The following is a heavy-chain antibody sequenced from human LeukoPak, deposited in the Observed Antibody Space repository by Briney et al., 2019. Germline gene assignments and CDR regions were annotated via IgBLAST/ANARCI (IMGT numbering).Heavy chain of an antibody. CDR1: GGSISSGGYS. D-gene: IGHD6-13*01. V-gene: IGHV4-30-2*01. CDR2: IFHGGST. CDR3: ARSPFRGSSSWKGWFDP. Sequence: SQTLSLTCAVSGGSISSGGYSWSWIRQPPGKGLEWVGYIFHGGSTYSNPSLKSRVTISVDRSKNQFSLKLTSVTAADTAVYYCARSPFRGSSSWKGWFDPWGQGTLVTVSS. J-gene: IGHJ5*02.